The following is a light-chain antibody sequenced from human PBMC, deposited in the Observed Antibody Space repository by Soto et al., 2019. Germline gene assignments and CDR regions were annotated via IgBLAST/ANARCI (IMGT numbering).Light chain of an antibody. CDR3: QQRFTWPLT. CDR2: GVS. Sequence: ETVLTQSPATLSLSPGESVTLSCRASQTVSRFFAWYQQKPGQSPRLLIYGVSNRATGVPARFSASGSGTDFTLSISSLEPEDSAVYYCQQRFTWPLTFGGGTKVEIK. V-gene: IGKV3-11*01. CDR1: QTVSRF. J-gene: IGKJ4*01.